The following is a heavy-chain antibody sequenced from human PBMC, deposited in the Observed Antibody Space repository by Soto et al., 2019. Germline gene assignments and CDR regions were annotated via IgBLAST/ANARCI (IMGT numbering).Heavy chain of an antibody. V-gene: IGHV2-5*02. Sequence: QITLRESGPTLVQPTQTLTQTCTLSGVSLTTSGVGVGWILQPPGKALEWLALIYWDDDKRFSPSLKSRLAITRDTSKNQVVMTMTDMAPVDTAIYYCAHRQRTVVVGAPFDLWGQGSQVTVSS. CDR3: AHRQRTVVVGAPFDL. CDR2: IYWDDDK. CDR1: GVSLTTSGVG. D-gene: IGHD2-15*01. J-gene: IGHJ4*02.